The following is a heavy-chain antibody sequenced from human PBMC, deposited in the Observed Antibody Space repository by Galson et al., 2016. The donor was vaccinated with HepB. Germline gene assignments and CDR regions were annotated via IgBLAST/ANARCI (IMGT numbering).Heavy chain of an antibody. D-gene: IGHD3-9*01. V-gene: IGHV3-33*01. CDR2: IWYDGSNK. Sequence: SLRLSCAASGFTFSSYGMHWVRQAPGKGLEWVAVIWYDGSNKYYADSVKGRFTISRDNSKNTLYLQMNGLRAEDTAVYYCARDVLRYFDWLLYGGSNYYYYGMDVWGQGTTVTVSS. J-gene: IGHJ6*02. CDR1: GFTFSSYG. CDR3: ARDVLRYFDWLLYGGSNYYYYGMDV.